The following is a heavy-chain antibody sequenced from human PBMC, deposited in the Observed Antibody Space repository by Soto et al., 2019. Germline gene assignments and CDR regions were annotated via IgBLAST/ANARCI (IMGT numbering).Heavy chain of an antibody. V-gene: IGHV5-51*01. Sequence: VESLSIWCHVSGDNFAGYWIGWVLQMPGKGLELMGTIYPSDSDTRYRPSFQCQVTISADKSISSAYLQWSSLRASDTAMYYCARGGVSTRTFDYWGQGTTVTVSS. J-gene: IGHJ4*02. D-gene: IGHD3-3*01. CDR1: GDNFAGYW. CDR2: IYPSDSDT. CDR3: ARGGVSTRTFDY.